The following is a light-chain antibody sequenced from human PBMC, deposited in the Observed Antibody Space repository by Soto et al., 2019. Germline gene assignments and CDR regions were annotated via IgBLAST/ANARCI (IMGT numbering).Light chain of an antibody. V-gene: IGLV2-14*01. Sequence: QSVLTQPASVSGSPGQSITISCTGTSSDVGGYNYVSWYQQYPGKAPKLMIYEVSNRPSGVSNRFSGSKSGSTASLTISGLQAEDEAEYYCRSYTSSSTLVVFGGGTKLTVL. CDR2: EVS. CDR3: RSYTSSSTLVV. CDR1: SSDVGGYNY. J-gene: IGLJ2*01.